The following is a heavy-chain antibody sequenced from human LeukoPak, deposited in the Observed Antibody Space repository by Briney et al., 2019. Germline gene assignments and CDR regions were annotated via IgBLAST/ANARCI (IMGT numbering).Heavy chain of an antibody. CDR3: ASSLLATILDAFDI. CDR2: MNPNSGNT. V-gene: IGHV1-8*03. D-gene: IGHD5-24*01. J-gene: IGHJ3*02. Sequence: ASVKVSCKASGYTFTSYDINWVRQATGQGLEWMGWMNPNSGNTGYAQKFQGSVTITRNTSISTAYMELSSLRSEDTAVYYCASSLLATILDAFDIWGQGTMVTVSS. CDR1: GYTFTSYD.